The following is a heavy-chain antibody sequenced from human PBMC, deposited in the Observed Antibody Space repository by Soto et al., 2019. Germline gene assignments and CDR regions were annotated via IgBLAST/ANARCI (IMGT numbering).Heavy chain of an antibody. CDR2: IIPKLGSA. CDR1: GGGNLRDYR. D-gene: IGHD5-12*01. J-gene: IGHJ4*02. V-gene: IGHV1-69*01. CDR3: ARGSDGYNFGAVY. Sequence: QVQLVQSGAEVKEPGSSVKVSCKASGGGNLRDYRTTWVRRAPGQGLEWMGGIIPKLGSANYAQNFQGRVTITEDESTNTVYMELRRLRSDDTAVYYCARGSDGYNFGAVYWGQGTPVTVSS.